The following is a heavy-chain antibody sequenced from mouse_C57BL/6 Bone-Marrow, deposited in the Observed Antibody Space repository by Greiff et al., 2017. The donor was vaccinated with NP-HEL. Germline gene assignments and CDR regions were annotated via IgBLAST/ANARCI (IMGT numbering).Heavy chain of an antibody. Sequence: VQLQQSGPVLVKPGASVKMSCKASGYTFTDYYMNWVKQSHGKSLEWIGVINPYNGGTSYNQKFKGKATLTVDKSSSTAYMELNSLTSDDSAVYYCARGGWDYFDYWGQGTTLTVSS. CDR3: ARGGWDYFDY. CDR1: GYTFTDYY. V-gene: IGHV1-19*01. D-gene: IGHD3-3*01. CDR2: INPYNGGT. J-gene: IGHJ2*01.